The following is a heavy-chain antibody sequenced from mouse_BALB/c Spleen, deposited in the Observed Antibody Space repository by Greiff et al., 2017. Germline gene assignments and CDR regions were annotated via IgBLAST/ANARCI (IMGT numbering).Heavy chain of an antibody. D-gene: IGHD2-4*01. CDR1: GFTFSSYA. CDR3: ARGVYYDYRYFDD. Sequence: EVQRVESGGGLVKPGGSLKLSCAASGFTFSSYAMSWVRQTPGERLEWVAFISSGGSTYYPDSVKGRFTISRDNARYILYMQMSSVRSEDTAMYYCARGVYYDYRYFDDWGAGTTVTVSA. V-gene: IGHV5-6-5*01. CDR2: ISSGGST. J-gene: IGHJ1*01.